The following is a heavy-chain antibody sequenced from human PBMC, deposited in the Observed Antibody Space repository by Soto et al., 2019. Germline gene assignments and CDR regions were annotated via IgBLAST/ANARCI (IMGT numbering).Heavy chain of an antibody. CDR2: IYYSGST. CDR3: ARVPGGSYFLFDY. V-gene: IGHV4-31*03. Sequence: SETLSLTCTVSGGSISSGGYYCSWIRQHPGKGLELIGYIYYSGSTYYNPSLKSRVTISVDTSKNQFSLKLSSVTAADTSVYYCARVPGGSYFLFDYWGQGTLVTVSS. J-gene: IGHJ4*02. D-gene: IGHD1-26*01. CDR1: GGSISSGGYY.